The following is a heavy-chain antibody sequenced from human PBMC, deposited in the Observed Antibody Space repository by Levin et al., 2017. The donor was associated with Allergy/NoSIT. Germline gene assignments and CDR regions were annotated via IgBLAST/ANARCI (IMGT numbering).Heavy chain of an antibody. D-gene: IGHD3-9*01. CDR3: ARAPAQTYYDILTGYQAPNYYWYFDL. J-gene: IGHJ2*01. Sequence: PGGSLRLSCTVSGGSISSYYWSWIRQPPGKGLEWIGYIYYSGSTNYNPSLKSRVTISVDTSKNQFSLKLSSVTAADTAVYYCARAPAQTYYDILTGYQAPNYYWYFDLWGRGTLVTVSS. V-gene: IGHV4-59*01. CDR1: GGSISSYY. CDR2: IYYSGST.